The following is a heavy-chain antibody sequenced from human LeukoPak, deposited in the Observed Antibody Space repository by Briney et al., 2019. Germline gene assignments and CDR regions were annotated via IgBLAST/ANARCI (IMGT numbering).Heavy chain of an antibody. CDR3: ARAREDCSGGSCYLPTEFDY. Sequence: GGSLRLSCAASGFTFSSYGMHWVRQAPGKGLEWVEVIWYDGSNKYYADSVKGRFTISRDNSKNTLYLQMNRLRAEDTAVYYCARAREDCSGGSCYLPTEFDYWGQGTLVTVSS. CDR2: IWYDGSNK. J-gene: IGHJ4*02. D-gene: IGHD2-15*01. CDR1: GFTFSSYG. V-gene: IGHV3-33*01.